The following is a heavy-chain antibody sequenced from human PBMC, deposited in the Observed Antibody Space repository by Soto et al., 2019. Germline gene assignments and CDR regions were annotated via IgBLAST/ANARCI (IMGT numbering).Heavy chain of an antibody. J-gene: IGHJ4*02. V-gene: IGHV3-7*01. CDR1: GFTFSSYW. Sequence: GGSLRLSCAASGFTFSSYWMSWVRQAPGKGLEWVANIKQDGSEKYYVDSVKGRFTISRDNAKNSLYLQMNSLRAEDTAVYYCVCPPIAAAAKVYFDYWGQGTLVTVSS. CDR3: VCPPIAAAAKVYFDY. D-gene: IGHD6-13*01. CDR2: IKQDGSEK.